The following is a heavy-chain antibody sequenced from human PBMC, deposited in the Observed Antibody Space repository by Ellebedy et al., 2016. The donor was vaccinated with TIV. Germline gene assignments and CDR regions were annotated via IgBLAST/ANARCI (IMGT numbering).Heavy chain of an antibody. CDR3: ATDHGDGYRQRSVEVYYMDV. CDR1: GYTFINYG. D-gene: IGHD5-24*01. Sequence: ASVKVSCKASGYTFINYGISWVRQAPGQGLEWMGWINPDNGNTDFAQNLQGRVTMTTDTSTSTAYMELSSLRSEDTAVYYCATDHGDGYRQRSVEVYYMDVWGKGTTVTVSS. V-gene: IGHV1-18*01. J-gene: IGHJ6*03. CDR2: INPDNGNT.